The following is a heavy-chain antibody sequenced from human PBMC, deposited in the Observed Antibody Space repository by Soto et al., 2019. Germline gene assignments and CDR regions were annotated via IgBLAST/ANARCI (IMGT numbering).Heavy chain of an antibody. Sequence: GSLRRSCAASGFTFSVYSMIWVRRAPGKGLEWVSSISSTSTYIYFADSLKGRLTISRDNAKNSLFLQMDSLRAEDTAIYYCVRARATDSRPDYWGQGTLVTVSS. CDR1: GFTFSVYS. D-gene: IGHD3-22*01. V-gene: IGHV3-21*06. CDR2: ISSTSTYI. J-gene: IGHJ4*02. CDR3: VRARATDSRPDY.